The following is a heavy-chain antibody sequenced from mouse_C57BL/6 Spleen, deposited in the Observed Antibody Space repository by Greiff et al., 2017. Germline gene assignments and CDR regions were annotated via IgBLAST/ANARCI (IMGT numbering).Heavy chain of an antibody. CDR1: GYTFTDYY. Sequence: VQLQQSGPELVKPGASVKISCKASGYTFTDYYMNWVKQSHGKSLEWIGDINPNNGGTSYNQKFKGKATLTVDKSSSTAYMELRSLTSEDSAVYYCARNNYGSSPPMDYWGQGTSVTVSS. J-gene: IGHJ4*01. D-gene: IGHD1-1*01. CDR2: INPNNGGT. V-gene: IGHV1-26*01. CDR3: ARNNYGSSPPMDY.